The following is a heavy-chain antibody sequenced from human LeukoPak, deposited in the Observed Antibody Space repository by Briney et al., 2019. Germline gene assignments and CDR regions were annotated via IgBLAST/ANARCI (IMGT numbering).Heavy chain of an antibody. D-gene: IGHD2-15*01. CDR1: GYSFTSYA. CDR2: ISAYNGNT. J-gene: IGHJ4*02. Sequence: ASVKVSCKASGYSFTSYAISWVRQAPGQGVEWMGWISAYNGNTDYAQKLQVRVTMTTDTPTSTAYMELRGLRSDDTAVYYCARVVVVGDNYFDYWGQGTLVTVSS. CDR3: ARVVVVGDNYFDY. V-gene: IGHV1-18*01.